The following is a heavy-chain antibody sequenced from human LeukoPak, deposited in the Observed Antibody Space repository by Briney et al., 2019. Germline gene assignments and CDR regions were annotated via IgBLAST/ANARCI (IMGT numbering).Heavy chain of an antibody. Sequence: ASVKVSCKASGYTFTSYAMHWVRQAPRQRLEWMGWINAGNGNTKYSQEFQGRVTITRDTSASTAYMELSSLRSEDTAVYYCARPYYDYVWGSYRREHNWFDPWGQGTLVTVSS. CDR3: ARPYYDYVWGSYRREHNWFDP. D-gene: IGHD3-16*02. V-gene: IGHV1-3*01. J-gene: IGHJ5*02. CDR1: GYTFTSYA. CDR2: INAGNGNT.